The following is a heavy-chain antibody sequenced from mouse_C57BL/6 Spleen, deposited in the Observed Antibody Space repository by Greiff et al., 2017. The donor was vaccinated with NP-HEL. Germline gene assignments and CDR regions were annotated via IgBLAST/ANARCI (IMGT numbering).Heavy chain of an antibody. V-gene: IGHV1-55*01. D-gene: IGHD1-1*01. CDR3: AREGITTLMDY. Sequence: QVQLQQPGAELVKPGASVKMSCKASGYTFTSYWITWVKQRPGQGLEWIGDIYPGSGSTNYNEKFKSKATLTVDTSSRTAYMQLSSLTSEDSAVYYCAREGITTLMDYWGQGTSVTVSS. CDR2: IYPGSGST. J-gene: IGHJ4*01. CDR1: GYTFTSYW.